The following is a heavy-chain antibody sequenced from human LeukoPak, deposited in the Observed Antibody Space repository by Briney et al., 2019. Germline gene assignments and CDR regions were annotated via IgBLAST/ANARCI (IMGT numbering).Heavy chain of an antibody. CDR2: INPSGGST. J-gene: IGHJ4*02. V-gene: IGHV1-46*01. CDR1: GYTFTSYY. D-gene: IGHD2-15*01. Sequence: ASVKVSCKASGYTFTSYYMHWVRQAPGQGLEWMGIINPSGGSTSYAQKFQGRVTMTRDTSTSTVYMELSRLRSDDTAVYYCARCSGASCYSLYFDYWGQGTLVTVS. CDR3: ARCSGASCYSLYFDY.